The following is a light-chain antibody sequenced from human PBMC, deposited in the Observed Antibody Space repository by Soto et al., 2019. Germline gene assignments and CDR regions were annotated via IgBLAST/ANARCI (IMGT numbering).Light chain of an antibody. Sequence: DLQMTQSPSSLSASVGDRVTITCRASQSISSYLNWYQQKPGKAPNLLFYAASSLQSGVPSKFRGSGSGTDFTLTISSLQPEDFGTYYCQQSYSSPFSFDPGTKVDIK. CDR1: QSISSY. V-gene: IGKV1-39*01. CDR2: AAS. CDR3: QQSYSSPFS. J-gene: IGKJ3*01.